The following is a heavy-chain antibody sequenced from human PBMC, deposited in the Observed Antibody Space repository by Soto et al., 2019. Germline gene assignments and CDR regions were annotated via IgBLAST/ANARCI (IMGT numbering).Heavy chain of an antibody. D-gene: IGHD1-26*01. Sequence: EVQLVESGGGLVQPGGSLRISCAVSGFTFSSSEKYWVRQATGKGLEWISYIHPSGQPIFYADSVKGRFTISRDNANNPLLLQMNSLRAEDTAVYYCARRASRWGQGTMVIVSS. CDR2: IHPSGQPI. CDR1: GFTFSSSE. CDR3: ARRASR. V-gene: IGHV3-48*03. J-gene: IGHJ3*01.